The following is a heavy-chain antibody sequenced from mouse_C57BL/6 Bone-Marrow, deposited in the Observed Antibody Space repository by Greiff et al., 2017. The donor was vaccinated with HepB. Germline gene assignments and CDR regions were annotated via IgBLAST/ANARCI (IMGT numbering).Heavy chain of an antibody. CDR3: AREVITTVVANYAMDY. J-gene: IGHJ4*01. Sequence: EVQVVESGGGLVKPGGSLKLSCAASGFTFSSYAMSWVRQTPEKRLEWVATISDGGSYTYYPDNVKGRFTISRDNAKNNLYLQMSHLKSEDTAMYYCAREVITTVVANYAMDYWGQGTSVTVSS. V-gene: IGHV5-4*01. D-gene: IGHD1-1*01. CDR1: GFTFSSYA. CDR2: ISDGGSYT.